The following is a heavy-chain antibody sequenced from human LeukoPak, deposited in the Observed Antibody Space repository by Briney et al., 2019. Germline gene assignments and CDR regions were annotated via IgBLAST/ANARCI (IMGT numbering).Heavy chain of an antibody. CDR3: ARSSYSSSWYTQSFLSDYYMDV. D-gene: IGHD6-13*01. CDR2: ISSSSSYI. J-gene: IGHJ6*03. Sequence: PGGSLRLSCAASGFTFSSYNLKWVRQAPGKGLEWVSSISSSSSYIYYADSVKGRFTISRDNAKNSLYLQMNSLRAEDTAVYYCARSSYSSSWYTQSFLSDYYMDVWGKGTTVTVSS. V-gene: IGHV3-21*01. CDR1: GFTFSSYN.